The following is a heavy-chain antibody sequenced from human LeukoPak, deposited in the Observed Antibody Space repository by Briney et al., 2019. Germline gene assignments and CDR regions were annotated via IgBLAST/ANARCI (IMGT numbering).Heavy chain of an antibody. CDR2: IYTSGST. CDR3: ARRPLGYCSSTSCPTPYYFDY. J-gene: IGHJ4*02. V-gene: IGHV4-4*07. D-gene: IGHD2-2*01. CDR1: GGSISSYY. Sequence: KPSETLSLTCTVSGGSISSYYWSWIRQPAGKGLEWIGRIYTSGSTNYNPSLKSRVTMSVDTSKNQFSLKLSSVTAADTAVYYCARRPLGYCSSTSCPTPYYFDYWGQGTLVTVSS.